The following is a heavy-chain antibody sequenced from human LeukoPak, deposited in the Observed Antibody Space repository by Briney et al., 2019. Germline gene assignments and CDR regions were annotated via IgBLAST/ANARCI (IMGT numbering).Heavy chain of an antibody. J-gene: IGHJ4*02. CDR1: GYTFTGYY. CDR2: INPNSGGT. D-gene: IGHD6-13*01. V-gene: IGHV1-2*04. CDR3: ARSHSSSWYFGHRTHFDY. Sequence: ASVKVSCKASGYTFTGYYMHWVRQAPGQGLEWMGWINPNSGGTNYAQKFQGWVTMTRDTSTSTAYMELSRLRSDDTAVYYCARSHSSSWYFGHRTHFDYWGQGTLVTVSS.